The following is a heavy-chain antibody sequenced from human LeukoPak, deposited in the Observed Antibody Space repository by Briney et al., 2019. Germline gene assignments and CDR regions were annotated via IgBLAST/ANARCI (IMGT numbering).Heavy chain of an antibody. J-gene: IGHJ5*02. D-gene: IGHD3-22*01. CDR3: AGHIPSKIVVTRFHWFDP. Sequence: SETLSLTCTVSGVSITSEIWWSWVRQPPGKGLEWIGEIHHGGTTAFKPSLKSRVSMSVDTSKNHFSLKLSSVTAADTAVYYCAGHIPSKIVVTRFHWFDPWGQGTLVTVSS. CDR2: IHHGGTT. CDR1: GVSITSEIW. V-gene: IGHV4-4*02.